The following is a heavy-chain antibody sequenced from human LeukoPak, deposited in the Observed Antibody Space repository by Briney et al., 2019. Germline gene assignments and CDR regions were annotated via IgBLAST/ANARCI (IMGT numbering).Heavy chain of an antibody. CDR3: ARDRDY. CDR2: INHSGST. Sequence: SETLSLTCAVYGGSFSGYYWSWIRQPPGKGLEWIGEINHSGSTNYNPSLKSRVTISVDTSKNQFSLKLSSVTAADTAVYYCARDRDYWGQGTLVTVSS. V-gene: IGHV4-34*01. CDR1: GGSFSGYY. J-gene: IGHJ4*02.